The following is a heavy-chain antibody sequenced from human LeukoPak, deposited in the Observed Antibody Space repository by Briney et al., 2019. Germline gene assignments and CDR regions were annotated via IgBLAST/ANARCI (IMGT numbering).Heavy chain of an antibody. V-gene: IGHV3-23*05. D-gene: IGHD6-13*01. CDR1: GFTFSAYA. J-gene: IGHJ6*02. CDR3: VKATSGAIAAAAKNGMDV. Sequence: GGSLRLSCEASGFTFSAYAMTWVRQAPGKGLEWVSSIGSDNKPHYSESVKGRFAISGDNSKNTLYLQMSSLKSEDTAVYYCVKATSGAIAAAAKNGMDVWGQGTTVTVSS. CDR2: IGSDNKP.